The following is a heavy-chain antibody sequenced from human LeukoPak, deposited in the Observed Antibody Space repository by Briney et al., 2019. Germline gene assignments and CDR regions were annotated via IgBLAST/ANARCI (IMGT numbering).Heavy chain of an antibody. D-gene: IGHD3-22*01. CDR2: IYSGGKT. Sequence: GGSLRLSCAATGFTGSSNYMSWVRPAPGKRLEWVSVIYSGGKTYYADSVKGRFTISRDNSKNTLYLQMNSLRAEDTAVYYCARSPYETNTPVSYYFDYWGQGTLVTVSS. CDR3: ARSPYETNTPVSYYFDY. V-gene: IGHV3-66*01. J-gene: IGHJ4*02. CDR1: GFTGSSNY.